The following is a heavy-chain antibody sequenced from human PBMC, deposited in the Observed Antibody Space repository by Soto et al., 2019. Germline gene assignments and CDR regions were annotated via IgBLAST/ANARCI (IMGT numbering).Heavy chain of an antibody. CDR3: AKVHLYYDFWSGYQGRDY. V-gene: IGHV3-23*01. CDR1: GFTFSSYA. D-gene: IGHD3-3*01. J-gene: IGHJ4*02. CDR2: ISGSGGST. Sequence: EVQLLESGGGLVQPGGSLRLSCAASGFTFSSYAMSWVRQAPGKGLEWVSAISGSGGSTYYADSVKGRFTISRDNSKNTLYLQMNSLRAEDTAVYYCAKVHLYYDFWSGYQGRDYWGQGTLVTVSS.